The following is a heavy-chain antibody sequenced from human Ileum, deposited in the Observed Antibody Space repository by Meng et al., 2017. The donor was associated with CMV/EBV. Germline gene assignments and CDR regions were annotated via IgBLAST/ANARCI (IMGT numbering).Heavy chain of an antibody. V-gene: IGHV4-39*07. J-gene: IGHJ4*02. CDR1: GGTISSPFYF. D-gene: IGHD5-24*01. Sequence: SETLSHTCSVSGGTISSPFYFWGWVRQPPGKGLEWIANIYYSGSASYNPSLKGRVTILVDTSKDEFSLKLSSVTAADTAVYYCARVPHTLQNPSPAPYYFDYWGQGTLVTVSS. CDR3: ARVPHTLQNPSPAPYYFDY. CDR2: IYYSGSA.